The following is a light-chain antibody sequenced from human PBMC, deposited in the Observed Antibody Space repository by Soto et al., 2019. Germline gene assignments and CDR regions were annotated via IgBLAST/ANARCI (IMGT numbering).Light chain of an antibody. V-gene: IGLV1-40*01. CDR1: SCNIGAGYD. Sequence: QSVLTQPPSVSGSPGQRVTISCTGSSCNIGAGYDVHWYQQLPGTAPKLLIYGNSNRPSGVPDRFSGSKSGTSASLAITGLQAEDEAEYYYQSYNSSLSGSVVFGGGTKLTVL. CDR2: GNS. J-gene: IGLJ2*01. CDR3: QSYNSSLSGSVV.